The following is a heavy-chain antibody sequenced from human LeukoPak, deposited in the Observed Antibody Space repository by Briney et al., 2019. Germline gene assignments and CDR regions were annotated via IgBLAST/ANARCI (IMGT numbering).Heavy chain of an antibody. V-gene: IGHV3-74*01. CDR3: ATKQWLAPPPDS. CDR2: INTDGTVT. D-gene: IGHD6-19*01. CDR1: GFTFSKYW. J-gene: IGHJ4*02. Sequence: TGGSQRLSCAASGFTFSKYWMLWVRQAPGKGLESVSRINTDGTVTTYADYVKGRFTVSRDNADNTMFLQMNSVRDEDTAVYYCATKQWLAPPPDSWGQGTPVTVSS.